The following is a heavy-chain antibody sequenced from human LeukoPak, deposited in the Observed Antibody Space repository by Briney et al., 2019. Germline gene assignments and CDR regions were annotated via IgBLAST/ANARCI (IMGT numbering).Heavy chain of an antibody. J-gene: IGHJ4*02. V-gene: IGHV3-23*01. CDR3: AKSHGYSYGFDY. CDR1: GFTFSSYA. CDR2: ITGSGGRT. D-gene: IGHD5-18*01. Sequence: GGSLRLSCAASGFTFSSYAMNWVRQAPGKGLEWVSAITGSGGRTYYADSVKGRFTISRDNSKNTLYLQMNSLRAEDTAVYYCAKSHGYSYGFDYWGQGTLVTVSS.